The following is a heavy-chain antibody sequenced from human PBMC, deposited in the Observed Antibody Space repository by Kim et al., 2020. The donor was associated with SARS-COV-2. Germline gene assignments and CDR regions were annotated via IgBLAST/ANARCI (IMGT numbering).Heavy chain of an antibody. CDR2: IYPGDSDT. V-gene: IGHV5-51*01. CDR3: ARTEGSGSGWGGPADYYYGMDV. Sequence: GESLKISCKGSGYSFTSYWIGWVRQMPGKGLEWMGIIYPGDSDTRYSPSFQGQVTISADKSISTAYLQWSSLKASDTAMYYCARTEGSGSGWGGPADYYYGMDVWGQGTTVTVSS. J-gene: IGHJ6*02. D-gene: IGHD6-19*01. CDR1: GYSFTSYW.